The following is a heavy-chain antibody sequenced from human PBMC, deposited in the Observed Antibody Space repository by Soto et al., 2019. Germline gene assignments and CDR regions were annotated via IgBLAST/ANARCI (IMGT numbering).Heavy chain of an antibody. CDR2: ISYSGST. Sequence: SETLSLTCTVSGGSISSYYWSWIRQPPGKGLEWIGYISYSGSTNYNPSLKSRVTISVDTYKNQFSLKLSFGTAVDTAVYYGARLMNWLDPWGQGTLVTVS. CDR1: GGSISSYY. CDR3: ARLMNWLDP. J-gene: IGHJ5*02. V-gene: IGHV4-59*08.